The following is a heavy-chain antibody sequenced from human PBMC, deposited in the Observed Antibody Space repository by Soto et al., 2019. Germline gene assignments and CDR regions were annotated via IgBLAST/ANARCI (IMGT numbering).Heavy chain of an antibody. V-gene: IGHV3-23*01. CDR2: ISGSGGST. Sequence: EVQLLESGGGLVQPGGSLRLSCAASGFTFSSYVMSWVRQAPGKGLEWVSAISGSGGSTYYADSVKGRFTISRDNSKNTLYLQMNSLRAEDTAVYYCAKDRIVDTAMVRDAFDIWGQGTMVTVSS. CDR3: AKDRIVDTAMVRDAFDI. J-gene: IGHJ3*02. CDR1: GFTFSSYV. D-gene: IGHD5-18*01.